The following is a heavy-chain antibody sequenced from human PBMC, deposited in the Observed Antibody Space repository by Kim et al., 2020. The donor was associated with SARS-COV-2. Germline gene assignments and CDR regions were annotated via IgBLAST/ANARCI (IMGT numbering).Heavy chain of an antibody. V-gene: IGHV1-46*01. CDR2: INPSGGST. D-gene: IGHD3-10*01. Sequence: ASVKVSCKASGYTFTSYYMHWVRQAPGQGLEWMGIINPSGGSTSYAQKFQGRVTMTRDTSTSTVYMELSSLRSEDTAVYYCARDRGNILWFGGGRYYYGMDVWGQGTTVTVSS. J-gene: IGHJ6*02. CDR1: GYTFTSYY. CDR3: ARDRGNILWFGGGRYYYGMDV.